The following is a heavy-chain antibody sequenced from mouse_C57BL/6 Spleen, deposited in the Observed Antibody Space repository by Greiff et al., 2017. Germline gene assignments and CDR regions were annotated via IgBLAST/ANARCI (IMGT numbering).Heavy chain of an antibody. V-gene: IGHV1-69*01. CDR2: IDPSGSYT. Sequence: VQLQQSGAELVLPGTSVKLSCKASGFTFTSYWMHWVKQRPGQGLEWIGEIDPSGSYTYYIQNFKGNSTLTVDKSSSTAYMQLSSLTSEDSAVYYCERRGKGAMDDWGQGTSVTVSS. CDR1: GFTFTSYW. J-gene: IGHJ4*01. CDR3: ERRGKGAMDD.